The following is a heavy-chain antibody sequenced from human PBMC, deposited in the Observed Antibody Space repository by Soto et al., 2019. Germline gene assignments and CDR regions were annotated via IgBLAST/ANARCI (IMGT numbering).Heavy chain of an antibody. Sequence: PSQTLSLTCAISGDSVSNNRAAWNWIRQSPSRGLEWLGRTYYRSMWTNDYAASVKSRITINSDTSKNQFSLQLNSVTPDDTAIYYCARGPPDFRISLDSWGRGTLVTVSS. V-gene: IGHV6-1*01. J-gene: IGHJ5*01. CDR2: TYYRSMWTN. CDR1: GDSVSNNRAA. D-gene: IGHD3-3*02. CDR3: ARGPPDFRISLDS.